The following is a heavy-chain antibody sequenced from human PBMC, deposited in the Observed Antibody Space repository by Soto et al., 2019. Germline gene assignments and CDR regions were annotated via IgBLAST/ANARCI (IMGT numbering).Heavy chain of an antibody. CDR2: ISYDGSNK. V-gene: IGHV3-30-3*01. Sequence: PGGSLRLSCAASGFTFSSYAMHWVRQAPGKGLEWVAVISYDGSNKYYADSVKGRFTISRDNSKNTLYLQMNSLRAEDTAVYYCARSERSNDIVLVPAASGFDYWGQGTLVTVSS. CDR3: ARSERSNDIVLVPAASGFDY. CDR1: GFTFSSYA. D-gene: IGHD2-2*01. J-gene: IGHJ4*02.